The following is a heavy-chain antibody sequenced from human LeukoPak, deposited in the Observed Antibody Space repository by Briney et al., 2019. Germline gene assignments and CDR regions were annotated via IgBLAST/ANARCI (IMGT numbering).Heavy chain of an antibody. CDR3: AGRYCSGGSCYFDY. CDR2: ISSSSSYT. Sequence: GGSLRLSCAVSGFTFSDYYMSWIRQAPGKGLEWVSYISSSSSYTNYADSVKGRFTISRDNAKNSLYLQMNSLRAEDTAVYYCAGRYCSGGSCYFDYWGQGTLVTVSS. J-gene: IGHJ4*02. D-gene: IGHD2-15*01. CDR1: GFTFSDYY. V-gene: IGHV3-11*06.